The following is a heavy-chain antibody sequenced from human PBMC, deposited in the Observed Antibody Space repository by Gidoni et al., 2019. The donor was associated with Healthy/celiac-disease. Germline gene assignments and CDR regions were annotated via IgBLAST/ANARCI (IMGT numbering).Heavy chain of an antibody. D-gene: IGHD6-13*01. Sequence: QVQLVESGGGVVQPGRSLRLSCAASGFTFSSYAMHWVRQAPGKGLEWVAVISYDGSNKYYADSVKGRFTISRDNSKNTLYLQMNSLRAEDTAVYYCARVGSSSSWYDAYYYYYYMDVRGKGTTVTVSS. CDR1: GFTFSSYA. CDR2: ISYDGSNK. J-gene: IGHJ6*03. CDR3: ARVGSSSSWYDAYYYYYYMDV. V-gene: IGHV3-30*01.